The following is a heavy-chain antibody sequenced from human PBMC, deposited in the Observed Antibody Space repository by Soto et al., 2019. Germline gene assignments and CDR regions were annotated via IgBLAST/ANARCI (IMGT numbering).Heavy chain of an antibody. D-gene: IGHD3-10*02. CDR1: GGSISSYY. CDR2: ITHSGST. CDR3: ARSSVRGWSY. Sequence: SETLSLTCTVSGGSISSYYWTWIRQPPGKGLEWIGEITHSGSTNYNPSLKSRVTISVDTSKNQFSLNLNSVTAADTAVYYCARSSVRGWSYWGQGTLVTVSS. J-gene: IGHJ4*02. V-gene: IGHV4-34*01.